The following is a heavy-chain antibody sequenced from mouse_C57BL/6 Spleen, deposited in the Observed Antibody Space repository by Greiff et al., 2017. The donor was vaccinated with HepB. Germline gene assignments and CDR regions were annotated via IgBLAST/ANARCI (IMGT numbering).Heavy chain of an antibody. CDR1: GYTFTSYW. J-gene: IGHJ2*01. Sequence: QVQLQQPGAELVRPGSSVKLSCKASGYTFTSYWMDWVKQRPGQGLEWIGNIYPSDSETHYNQKFKDKATLTVDKSSSTAYMQLSSLTSEDSAVYYCARTYYGNWNFDYWGQGTTLTVSS. D-gene: IGHD2-10*01. CDR3: ARTYYGNWNFDY. V-gene: IGHV1-61*01. CDR2: IYPSDSET.